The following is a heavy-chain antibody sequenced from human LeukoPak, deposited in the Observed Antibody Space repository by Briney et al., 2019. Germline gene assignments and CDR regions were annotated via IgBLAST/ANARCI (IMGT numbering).Heavy chain of an antibody. V-gene: IGHV3-23*01. CDR2: ISGSGGST. Sequence: QPGGSLRLSCAASGFTFSSYGMSWVRQAPGKGLEWVSAISGSGGSTYYADSVKGRFTISRDNSKNTLYLQMNSLRAEDTAVYYCARRSLVDGDAFDIWGQGTMVTVSS. D-gene: IGHD3/OR15-3a*01. J-gene: IGHJ3*02. CDR3: ARRSLVDGDAFDI. CDR1: GFTFSSYG.